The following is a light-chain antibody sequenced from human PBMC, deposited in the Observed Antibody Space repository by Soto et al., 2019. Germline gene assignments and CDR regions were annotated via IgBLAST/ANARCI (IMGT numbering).Light chain of an antibody. V-gene: IGKV3-20*01. CDR3: QQYGGSPRT. CDR1: QSISGK. CDR2: DAS. Sequence: EIVVTQSPSALALSPGERATLSCRASQSISGKLAWYQHRPGQSPRLLIYDASIRATGIPARFSGSGSGTDFTLTITRLEPEDFAVYYCQQYGGSPRTFGQGTKVDI. J-gene: IGKJ1*01.